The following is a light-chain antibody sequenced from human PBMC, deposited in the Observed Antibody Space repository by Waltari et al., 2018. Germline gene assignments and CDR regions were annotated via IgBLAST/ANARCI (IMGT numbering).Light chain of an antibody. CDR2: NVN. CDR1: SSHVGGLNA. Sequence: QSALTQPASVSGSPGQSLTISCSGTSSHVGGLNAVPWYQQSPGKAPKLMISNVNTRLSVVSKRFSGSKSGNTASLTISGLQAEDEADYYCSSYTTDSTWVFGGGTKLTVL. CDR3: SSYTTDSTWV. V-gene: IGLV2-14*01. J-gene: IGLJ3*02.